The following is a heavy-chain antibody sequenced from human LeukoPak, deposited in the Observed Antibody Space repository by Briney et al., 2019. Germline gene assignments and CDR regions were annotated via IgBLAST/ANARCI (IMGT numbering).Heavy chain of an antibody. D-gene: IGHD4-17*01. CDR1: GFTFSSYS. CDR3: ARGSNYGDYAY. J-gene: IGHJ4*02. Sequence: GGSLRLSCAASGFTFSSYSMSWVRQAPGKGLEWVSSISSSSSYIYYADSVKGRFTISRDNAKNSLYLQMNSLRAEDTAVYYCARGSNYGDYAYWGQGTLVTVSS. CDR2: ISSSSSYI. V-gene: IGHV3-21*01.